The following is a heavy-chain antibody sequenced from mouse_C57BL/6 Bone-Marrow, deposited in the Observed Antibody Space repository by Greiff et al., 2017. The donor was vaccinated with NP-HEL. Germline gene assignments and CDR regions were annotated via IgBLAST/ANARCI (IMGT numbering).Heavy chain of an antibody. J-gene: IGHJ4*01. CDR2: IDPNSGGT. D-gene: IGHD2-3*01. CDR3: VRSSDGFYEGYYAMDY. V-gene: IGHV1-72*01. Sequence: QVQLQQPGAELVKPGASVKLSCKASGYTFTSYWMHWVKQRPGRGLEWIGRIDPNSGGTKYNEKFKSKATLTVDKPSSTAYMLLSSLPSEDSAVYYCVRSSDGFYEGYYAMDYWGQGTSVTAAS. CDR1: GYTFTSYW.